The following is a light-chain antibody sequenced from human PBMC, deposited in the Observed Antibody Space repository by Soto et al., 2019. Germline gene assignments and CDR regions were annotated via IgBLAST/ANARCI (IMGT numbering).Light chain of an antibody. CDR1: QSVGRN. CDR2: GTS. Sequence: EIVMTQSPVALSVSPGERVALSCRASQSVGRNFAWYPQRPGQAPRVLISGTSTRATGVPARFSGSGSGTDFTLTISSLQSEEFAVDYCQQYNKWPYTFGQGNRLEIK. CDR3: QQYNKWPYT. J-gene: IGKJ2*01. V-gene: IGKV3-15*01.